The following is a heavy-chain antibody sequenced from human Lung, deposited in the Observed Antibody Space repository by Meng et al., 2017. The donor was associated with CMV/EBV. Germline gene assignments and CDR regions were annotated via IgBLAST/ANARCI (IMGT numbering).Heavy chain of an antibody. CDR3: ARETGSSGWYGPGY. CDR1: GFNFRTYS. CDR2: ISSSSTYI. J-gene: IGHJ4*02. Sequence: GGSLRLXXAASGFNFRTYSMNWVRQAPGKGLEWVSSISSSSTYIYYADSVKGRFTISRDNAKNSLYLQMNSLRAEDTAVYYCARETGSSGWYGPGYWGQGXLVTVSS. V-gene: IGHV3-21*01. D-gene: IGHD6-19*01.